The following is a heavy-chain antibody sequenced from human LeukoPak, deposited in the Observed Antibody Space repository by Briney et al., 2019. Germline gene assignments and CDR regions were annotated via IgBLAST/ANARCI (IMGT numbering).Heavy chain of an antibody. V-gene: IGHV4-4*02. J-gene: IGHJ4*02. Sequence: PSETLSLTCAVSGGSISSNNWWGWVRQPPGKGLEWIGEVYHSGSPNYNPSLKSRVTISVDKSRNHFSLNLSSVTAADTAVYYCARVNINNWHSCDYWGQGTLVTVSS. CDR3: ARVNINNWHSCDY. CDR2: VYHSGSP. CDR1: GGSISSNNW. D-gene: IGHD1-1*01.